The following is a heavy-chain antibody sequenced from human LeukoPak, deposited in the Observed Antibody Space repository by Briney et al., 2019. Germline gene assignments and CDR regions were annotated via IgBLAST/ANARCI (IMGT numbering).Heavy chain of an antibody. D-gene: IGHD3-3*01. Sequence: GGSLRLSCAASGFTFSSYGMHWVRQAPGKGLEWVAVIWYDGSNKYYADSVKGRFTISRDNSKNTLYLQMNSLRAEDTAVYYCANGGYDFWSGVHYYYYYMDVWGKATTVTVSS. J-gene: IGHJ6*03. V-gene: IGHV3-33*06. CDR1: GFTFSSYG. CDR2: IWYDGSNK. CDR3: ANGGYDFWSGVHYYYYYMDV.